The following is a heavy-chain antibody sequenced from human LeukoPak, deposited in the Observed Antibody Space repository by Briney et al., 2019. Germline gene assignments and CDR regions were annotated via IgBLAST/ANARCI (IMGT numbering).Heavy chain of an antibody. CDR1: GFTFDNYR. V-gene: IGHV3-23*01. CDR3: TKRVKYGGTWDHFAD. Sequence: PTGGSLRLSCAASGFTFDNYRMSWVRQAPGKGLEWVSTVNADGGNTYYADSVKGRFTISRDNSKSTLILQMNSLRVEDTALYYCTKRVKYGGTWDHFADWGQGTLVTVS. J-gene: IGHJ4*02. CDR2: VNADGGNT. D-gene: IGHD1-26*01.